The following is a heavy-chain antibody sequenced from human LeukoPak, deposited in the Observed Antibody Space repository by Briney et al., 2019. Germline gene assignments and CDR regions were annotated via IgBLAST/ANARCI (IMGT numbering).Heavy chain of an antibody. J-gene: IGHJ4*02. CDR2: IYPGDSDT. D-gene: IGHD5-18*01. Sequence: GESLKISCKGSGYSFTSYWIGWVRQMPGKGLERMRIIYPGDSDTRYSPSFQGQVTISADKSISTAYLQWSSLKAADTAIYYCARHARSGSGYTHGVFDYWGQGTLVTVSS. CDR3: ARHARSGSGYTHGVFDY. V-gene: IGHV5-51*01. CDR1: GYSFTSYW.